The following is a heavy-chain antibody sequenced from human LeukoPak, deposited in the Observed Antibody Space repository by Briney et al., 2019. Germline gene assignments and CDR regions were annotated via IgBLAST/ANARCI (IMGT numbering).Heavy chain of an antibody. CDR2: IIPIFGTA. CDR3: AILGSGSYYYYYMDV. J-gene: IGHJ6*03. V-gene: IGHV1-69*13. Sequence: SVKVSCKASGGTFSNYAISWVRQAPGQGLEWMGGIIPIFGTAKYAQKFQGRVTITADESTSTAYMELSSLRSEDTAVFYCAILGSGSYYYYYMDVWGKGTTVTISS. D-gene: IGHD1-26*01. CDR1: GGTFSNYA.